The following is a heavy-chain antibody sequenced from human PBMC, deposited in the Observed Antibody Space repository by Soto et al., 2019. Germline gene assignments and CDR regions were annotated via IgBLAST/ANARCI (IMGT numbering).Heavy chain of an antibody. D-gene: IGHD5-12*01. CDR3: AKDSVEMATAPDY. V-gene: IGHV3-23*01. CDR1: GFTFSSYA. CDR2: ISGSGGST. J-gene: IGHJ4*02. Sequence: EVQLLESGGGLVQPGGSLRLSCAASGFTFSSYAMSWVRQAPGKGLEWVSGISGSGGSTYYADSVKGRFTISRDNSKNTLNLQMNSLRAEDTAVYYCAKDSVEMATAPDYWGQGTLVTVSS.